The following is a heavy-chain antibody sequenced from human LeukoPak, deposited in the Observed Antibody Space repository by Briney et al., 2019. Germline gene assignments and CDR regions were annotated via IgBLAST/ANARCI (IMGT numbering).Heavy chain of an antibody. J-gene: IGHJ5*02. CDR2: INTNTGNP. CDR1: GYTFTSYA. CDR3: ARDLLLLWFGDSGESWFDP. D-gene: IGHD3-10*01. Sequence: ASVRVSCKASGYTFTSYAMNWVRQAPGQGLEWMGWINTNTGNPTYAQGFTGRFVFSLDTSVSTAYLQISSLKAEDTAVYYCARDLLLLWFGDSGESWFDPWGQGTLVTVSS. V-gene: IGHV7-4-1*02.